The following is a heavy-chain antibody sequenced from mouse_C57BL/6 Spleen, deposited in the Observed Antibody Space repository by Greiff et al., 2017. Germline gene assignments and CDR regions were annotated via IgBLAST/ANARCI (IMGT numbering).Heavy chain of an antibody. D-gene: IGHD2-4*01. V-gene: IGHV1-52*01. CDR3: ARGRAYDYDDGSYAMDY. Sequence: VQLQQPGAELVRPGSSVKLSCKASGYTFTSYWMHWVKQRPIQGLEWIGNIDPSDSETHYNQKFKDKATLTVDKSSSTAYMQLSSLTSEDSAVYYCARGRAYDYDDGSYAMDYWGQGTSVTVSS. CDR1: GYTFTSYW. J-gene: IGHJ4*01. CDR2: IDPSDSET.